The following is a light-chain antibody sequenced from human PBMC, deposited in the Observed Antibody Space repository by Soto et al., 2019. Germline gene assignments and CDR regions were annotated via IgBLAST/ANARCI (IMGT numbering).Light chain of an antibody. J-gene: IGLJ3*02. CDR3: TSYAGSNIWV. CDR1: SSDVGAYNY. Sequence: QSALTQPPSASGSPGQSVTISCTGTSSDVGAYNYVSWYQQYPGKAPKLMIYEVSKRPSRVPDRFSGSKSGKTASLTGSGLQPEDEADYYCTSYAGSNIWVFGGGTQLTVL. CDR2: EVS. V-gene: IGLV2-8*01.